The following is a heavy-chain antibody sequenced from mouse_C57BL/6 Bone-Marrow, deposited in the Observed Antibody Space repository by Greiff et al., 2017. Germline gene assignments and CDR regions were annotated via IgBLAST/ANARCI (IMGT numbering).Heavy chain of an antibody. CDR1: GYTFTSYW. CDR2: INPSNGGT. V-gene: IGHV1-53*01. D-gene: IGHD1-1*01. CDR3: ARGVYYYGSRYFDV. Sequence: QVQLQQSGTELVKPGASVKLSCKASGYTFTSYWMHWVKQRPGQGLEWIGNINPSNGGTNYNEKFKSKATLTVDKSSSTAYMQLSSLTSEDSAVYYCARGVYYYGSRYFDVWGTGTTVTVSS. J-gene: IGHJ1*03.